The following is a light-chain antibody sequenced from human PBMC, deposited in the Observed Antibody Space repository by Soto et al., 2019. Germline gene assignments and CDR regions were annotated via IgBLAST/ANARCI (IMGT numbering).Light chain of an antibody. CDR3: HQTYSPPDT. Sequence: DIRMTQSPCSLSASVGDIVTITCRASQSIDTHLNWYQQHPGKAPNALIYEASNLQSGVPSRFSGSGSGTDVTLTISGLQPDDSATYYCHQTYSPPDTFGQGTKVEIK. V-gene: IGKV1-39*01. CDR2: EAS. CDR1: QSIDTH. J-gene: IGKJ1*01.